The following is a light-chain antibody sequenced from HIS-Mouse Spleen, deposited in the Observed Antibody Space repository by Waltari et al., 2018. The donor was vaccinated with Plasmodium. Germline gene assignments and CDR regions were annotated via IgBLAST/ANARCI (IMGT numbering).Light chain of an antibody. J-gene: IGLJ3*02. CDR1: ALPKKY. CDR3: YSTDSSGNHRV. V-gene: IGLV3-10*01. CDR2: EDS. Sequence: SYELTQPPSVSVSPGQTARITCPVDALPKKYAYWYQQKSGQTPVLVIDEDSKRPSGIPERFSGSSSGTMATLTISGAQVEDEADYYCYSTDSSGNHRVFGGGTKLTVL.